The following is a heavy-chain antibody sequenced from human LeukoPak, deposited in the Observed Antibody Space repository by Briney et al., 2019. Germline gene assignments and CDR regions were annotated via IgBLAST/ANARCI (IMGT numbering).Heavy chain of an antibody. CDR1: GGSISSGGHS. V-gene: IGHV4-30-2*01. CDR3: ARGVGRGINDY. D-gene: IGHD3-10*01. J-gene: IGHJ4*02. CDR2: IYHSGST. Sequence: SETLSLTCAVSGGSISSGGHSWSWIRQPPGKGLEWIGYIYHSGSTYYNPSLKSRVTISVDRSKNQFSLKLSSVTAADTAVYYCARGVGRGINDYWGQGTLVTISS.